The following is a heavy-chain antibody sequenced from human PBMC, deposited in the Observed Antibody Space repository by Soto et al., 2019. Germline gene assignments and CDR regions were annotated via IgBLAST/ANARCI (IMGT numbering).Heavy chain of an antibody. Sequence: GGSLRLSCVASGFSFGSYALTWVRQAPGKGLEWVSTISGSDGKTFYADDVKGRFSMSRAISQSTLYLQMNSLRADDPAMYYWARGSYLDYWGQGTRVTVSS. CDR2: ISGSDGKT. V-gene: IGHV3-23*01. CDR1: GFSFGSYA. CDR3: ARGSYLDY. D-gene: IGHD3-16*01. J-gene: IGHJ4*02.